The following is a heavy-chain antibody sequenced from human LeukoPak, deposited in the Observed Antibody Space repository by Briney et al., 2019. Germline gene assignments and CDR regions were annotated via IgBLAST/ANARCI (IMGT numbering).Heavy chain of an antibody. J-gene: IGHJ3*02. CDR3: ARAPGIAARRSAFDI. V-gene: IGHV1-2*02. D-gene: IGHD6-6*01. CDR1: GYTFTGYY. CDR2: INPNSGGT. Sequence: GASVKVSCKASGYTFTGYYMHWVRQAPGQGLEWMGWINPNSGGTNYAQKFQGRVTMTRDTSISTAYMELSRLRSDDTAVYYCARAPGIAARRSAFDIWGQGTMVTVSS.